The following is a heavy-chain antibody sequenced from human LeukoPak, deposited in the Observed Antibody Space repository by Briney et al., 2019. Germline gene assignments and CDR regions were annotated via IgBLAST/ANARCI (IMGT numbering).Heavy chain of an antibody. V-gene: IGHV4-59*01. J-gene: IGHJ3*02. Sequence: SETLSLICTVSGVSISSYYWSWIRQPPGKGLEWIGYIYYSGSTNYNPSLKSRVTISVDTSKNQFSLKLSSVTAADTAVYYCGRFGELGLWAFDIWGQGTMVTVSS. D-gene: IGHD3-10*01. CDR1: GVSISSYY. CDR3: GRFGELGLWAFDI. CDR2: IYYSGST.